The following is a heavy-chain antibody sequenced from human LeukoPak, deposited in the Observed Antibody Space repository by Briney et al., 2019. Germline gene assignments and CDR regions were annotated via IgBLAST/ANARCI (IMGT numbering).Heavy chain of an antibody. Sequence: AGGSLRLSCAVSGVNFSSYWMSWVRQAPGKGLEWVANIKQDGSEEYYVDSVKGRFTISRDNAEISLYLQMNSLRAEDTAVYYCATSMSGRSDVDYWGQGTLVTVSS. J-gene: IGHJ4*02. CDR1: GVNFSSYW. D-gene: IGHD3-3*01. CDR3: ATSMSGRSDVDY. V-gene: IGHV3-7*01. CDR2: IKQDGSEE.